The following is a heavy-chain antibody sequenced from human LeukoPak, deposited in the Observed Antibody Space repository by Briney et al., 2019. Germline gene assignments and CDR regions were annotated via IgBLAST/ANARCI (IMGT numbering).Heavy chain of an antibody. CDR3: ARASSCWYWDFDY. CDR2: INPNSGGT. V-gene: IGHV1-2*06. CDR1: GYTFTGYY. J-gene: IGHJ4*02. D-gene: IGHD6-19*01. Sequence: ASVKVSCKASGYTFTGYYMHWVRQAPGQGLEWMGRINPNSGGTNYAQKFQGRVTMTRDTSISTAYMELSRLRSDDTAVYYCARASSCWYWDFDYWGQGTLVTVSS.